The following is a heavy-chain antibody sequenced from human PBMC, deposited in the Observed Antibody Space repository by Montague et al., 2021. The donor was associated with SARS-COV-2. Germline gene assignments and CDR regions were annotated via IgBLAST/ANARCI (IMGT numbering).Heavy chain of an antibody. CDR1: GGSISSYY. CDR3: ASQVPDFWSGIDY. D-gene: IGHD3-3*01. CDR2: IYYSGST. Sequence: SETLSLTCTVSGGSISSYYWSWIRLPPGKGPELIGYIYYSGSTNSNPSLRIRVTISVYTSKNQFSLKLSSVTAADTAVYYCASQVPDFWSGIDYWGQGTLVTVSS. J-gene: IGHJ4*02. V-gene: IGHV4-59*01.